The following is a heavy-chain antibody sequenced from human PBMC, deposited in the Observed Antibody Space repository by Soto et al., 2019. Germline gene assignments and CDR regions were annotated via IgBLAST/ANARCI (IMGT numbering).Heavy chain of an antibody. Sequence: RASVKVSCKASGGTFSSYAISWVRQAPGQGLEWMGGIIPIFGTANYAQKFQGRVTITADKSTSTAYMELSSLRSEDTAVYYCARDVHDYGYEYYFDYWGQGTLVTVSS. V-gene: IGHV1-69*06. D-gene: IGHD4-17*01. CDR1: GGTFSSYA. J-gene: IGHJ4*02. CDR2: IIPIFGTA. CDR3: ARDVHDYGYEYYFDY.